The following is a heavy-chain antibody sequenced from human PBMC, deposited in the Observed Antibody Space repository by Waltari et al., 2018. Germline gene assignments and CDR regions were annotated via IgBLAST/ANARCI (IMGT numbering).Heavy chain of an antibody. J-gene: IGHJ4*02. CDR1: GFSLSTSGVG. CDR3: AHTPFLDSEFDF. Sequence: QITLKESGPTLVKPTQTLTLTCTFSGFSLSTSGVGVGWIRQPPGKALEWLALIYWNDDKRYSPSLKSRLTITKDTSKNQVVLTMTNMDPVDTATYYYAHTPFLDSEFDFWGQGTLVTVSS. V-gene: IGHV2-5*01. CDR2: IYWNDDK. D-gene: IGHD1-1*01.